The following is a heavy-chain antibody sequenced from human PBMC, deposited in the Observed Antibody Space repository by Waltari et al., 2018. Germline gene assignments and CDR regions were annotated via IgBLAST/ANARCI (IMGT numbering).Heavy chain of an antibody. CDR3: ARPRPLMTTVTTSWPSDS. V-gene: IGHV3-30*02. CDR1: GVTFGTDG. Sequence: QVQLAESGGRVVQPGGCRRLSWAAAGVTFGTDGRHWLRPAPGKGLQWVAFIRYDGRNKSYSDSMEVRFTITRDNSPSTLYLQMNSLRAEDAAVYYCARPRPLMTTVTTSWPSDSWGQGTLVTVSS. D-gene: IGHD4-4*01. CDR2: IRYDGRNK. J-gene: IGHJ1*01.